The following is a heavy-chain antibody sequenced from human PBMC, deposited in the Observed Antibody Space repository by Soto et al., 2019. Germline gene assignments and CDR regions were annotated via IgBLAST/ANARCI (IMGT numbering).Heavy chain of an antibody. CDR1: SVSNAW. V-gene: IGHV3-15*07. CDR2: IKSKTDGGTT. D-gene: IGHD2-21*02. Sequence: SVSNAWMNWVRQAPGKGLEWVGRIKSKTDGGTTDYAAPVKGRFTISRDDSKNTLYLQMNSLKTEDTAVYYSTTDSGDYKPFNYRGQGTMVSGSS. J-gene: IGHJ4*02. CDR3: TTDSGDYKPFNY.